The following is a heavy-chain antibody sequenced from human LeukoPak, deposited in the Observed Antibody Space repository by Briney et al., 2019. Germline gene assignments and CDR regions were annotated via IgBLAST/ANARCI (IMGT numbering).Heavy chain of an antibody. CDR3: ARLDCSGGSCYPLDY. J-gene: IGHJ4*02. CDR2: IYYSGSA. Sequence: SETLSLTGTVSGGSISSGGYYWSWIRQHPGKGLEWIGYIYYSGSAYYNPSLKSRVTISVDTSKNQFSLKLSSVTAADTAVYYCARLDCSGGSCYPLDYWGQGTLVTVSS. D-gene: IGHD2-15*01. V-gene: IGHV4-31*03. CDR1: GGSISSGGYY.